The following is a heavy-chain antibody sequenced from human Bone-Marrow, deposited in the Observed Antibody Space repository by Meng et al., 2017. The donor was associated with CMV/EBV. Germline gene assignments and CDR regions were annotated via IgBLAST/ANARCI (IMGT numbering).Heavy chain of an antibody. V-gene: IGHV4-4*07. CDR1: GGSISSYY. Sequence: SETLSLTCTVSGGSISSYYWSWIRQPAGKGLEWIGRIYTSGSTNYNPSLKSRVTMSVDTSKNQFSLKLSSVTAADTAVYYCARVYGSGSYENYYYYGMDVWGQGTTVTVSS. CDR3: ARVYGSGSYENYYYYGMDV. J-gene: IGHJ6*02. D-gene: IGHD3-10*01. CDR2: IYTSGST.